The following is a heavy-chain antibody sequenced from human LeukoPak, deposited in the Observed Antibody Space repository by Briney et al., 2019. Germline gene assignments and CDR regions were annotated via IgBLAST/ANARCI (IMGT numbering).Heavy chain of an antibody. J-gene: IGHJ4*02. CDR3: AKDLVDSSSPYYFDY. V-gene: IGHV3-23*01. CDR2: ISGSGGST. CDR1: GFTFSSYA. Sequence: GGSLRLSCAGSGFTFSSYAMSWVRQAPGKGLEWVSAISGSGGSTYYADSVKGRFTISRDNTKNTLYLQMNSLRAEDTAVYYCAKDLVDSSSPYYFDYWGQGTLVTVSS. D-gene: IGHD6-6*01.